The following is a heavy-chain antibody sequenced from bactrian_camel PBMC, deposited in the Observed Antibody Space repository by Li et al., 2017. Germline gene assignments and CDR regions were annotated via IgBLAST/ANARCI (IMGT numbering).Heavy chain of an antibody. D-gene: IGHD6*01. J-gene: IGHJ6*01. CDR2: IGRDGTTT. CDR3: ATDDVRCGLRGVRFFGY. CDR1: VFPQSTKC. Sequence: HVQLVESGGGSAQPGGSLRLSCVASVFPQSTKCMGWFRQAPGKEREGVAHIGRDGTTTTYADSVKGRFTISKDNAKNTLYLQMNSLEPEDTAMYYCATDDVRCGLRGVRFFGYWGQGTQVTVS. V-gene: IGHV3S26*01.